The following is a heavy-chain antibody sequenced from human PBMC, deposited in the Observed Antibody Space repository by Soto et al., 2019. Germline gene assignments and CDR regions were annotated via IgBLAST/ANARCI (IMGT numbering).Heavy chain of an antibody. CDR1: GGSFSGYY. D-gene: IGHD2-21*02. CDR3: AREAYCGGDCYSFDY. J-gene: IGHJ4*02. Sequence: ASETLSLTCAVYGGSFSGYYWSWIRQPPGKGLEWIGEINHSGSTNYNPSLKSRVTISVDTSKNQFSLKLSSVTAADTAVYYCAREAYCGGDCYSFDYWGQGTLVTVSS. CDR2: INHSGST. V-gene: IGHV4-34*01.